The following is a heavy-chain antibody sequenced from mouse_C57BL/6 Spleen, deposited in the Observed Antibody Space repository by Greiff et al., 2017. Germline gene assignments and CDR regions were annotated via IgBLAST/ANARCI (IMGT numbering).Heavy chain of an antibody. CDR2: IDPENGDT. J-gene: IGHJ2*01. CDR3: TICDGYYFDY. CDR1: GFNIKDDY. D-gene: IGHD2-3*01. Sequence: VQLQQPGAELVRPGASVKLSCTASGFNIKDDYMHWVKQRPEQGLEWIGWIDPENGDTEYASKFQGKATITADTSSNTAYLQLSSLTSEDTAVYYSTICDGYYFDYWGQGTTLTVSS. V-gene: IGHV14-4*01.